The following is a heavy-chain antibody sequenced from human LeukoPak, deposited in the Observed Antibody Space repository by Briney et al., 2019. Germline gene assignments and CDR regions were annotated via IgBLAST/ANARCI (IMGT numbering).Heavy chain of an antibody. CDR2: ISAYNGNT. J-gene: IGHJ4*02. CDR3: ARASVSSGYSVY. CDR1: GYTFTSYG. V-gene: IGHV1-18*01. D-gene: IGHD3-22*01. Sequence: ASVKVSCKASGYTFTSYGIGWVRQAPGQGLEGMGWISAYNGNTNYAQKLQGRATMTTDTSTSTAYMELRSLRSDDTAVYYCARASVSSGYSVYWGQGTLVTVSS.